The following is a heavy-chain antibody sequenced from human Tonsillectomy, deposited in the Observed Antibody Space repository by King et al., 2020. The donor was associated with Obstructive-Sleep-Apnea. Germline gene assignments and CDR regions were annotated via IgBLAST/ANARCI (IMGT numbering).Heavy chain of an antibody. D-gene: IGHD6-13*01. CDR3: ARGDSSSCPDY. V-gene: IGHV1-46*01. J-gene: IGHJ4*02. CDR2: ISPSGGST. Sequence: VQLVESWAEVKKAGASVKISCKASGNTFTSHFIHWVRQAPGQGLEWMGIISPSGGSTRYAQKFQDRVTLTSDTSTNTVYMALSSLRSEDTAVYYCARGDSSSCPDYWGQGTLLTVSS. CDR1: GNTFTSHF.